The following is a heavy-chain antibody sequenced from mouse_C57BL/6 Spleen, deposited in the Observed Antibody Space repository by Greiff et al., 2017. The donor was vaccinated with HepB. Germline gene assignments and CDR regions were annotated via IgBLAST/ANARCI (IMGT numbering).Heavy chain of an antibody. Sequence: EVKLQESGGGLVKPGGSLKLSCAASGFTFSDYGMHWVRQAPEKGLEWVAYISSGSSTIYYADTVKGRFTISRDNAKNTLFLQMTSLRSEDTAMYYCARRNYYGSSYFWYFDVWGTGTTVTVSS. CDR3: ARRNYYGSSYFWYFDV. D-gene: IGHD1-1*01. CDR2: ISSGSSTI. J-gene: IGHJ1*03. V-gene: IGHV5-17*01. CDR1: GFTFSDYG.